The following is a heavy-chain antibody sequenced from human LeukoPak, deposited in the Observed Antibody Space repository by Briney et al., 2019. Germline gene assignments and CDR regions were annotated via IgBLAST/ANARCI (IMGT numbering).Heavy chain of an antibody. CDR3: ARDLSGGVDY. CDR2: IYSGGST. Sequence: GGSLRLSCAASGFTVSSNYMSWVRQAPGKGLEWVSVIYSGGSTYYADSVKGRFTISRDNAKNSLYLQMNSLRAEDTAVYYCARDLSGGVDYWGQGTLVTVSS. D-gene: IGHD3-10*01. J-gene: IGHJ4*02. V-gene: IGHV3-53*01. CDR1: GFTVSSNY.